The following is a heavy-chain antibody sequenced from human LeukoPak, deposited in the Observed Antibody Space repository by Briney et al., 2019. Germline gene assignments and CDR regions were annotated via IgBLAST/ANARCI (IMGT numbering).Heavy chain of an antibody. J-gene: IGHJ4*02. CDR3: ARDCSSTSCVGRFDY. D-gene: IGHD2-2*01. CDR1: GYTFTGYY. CDR2: INPNSGGT. V-gene: IGHV1-2*02. Sequence: ASVKVSCKASGYTFTGYYMHWVRQAPGQGLEWMGWINPNSGGTNYAQKFQGRVTMSRDMSTSTVYMELSSLRSEDTAVYYCARDCSSTSCVGRFDYWGQGTLVTVSS.